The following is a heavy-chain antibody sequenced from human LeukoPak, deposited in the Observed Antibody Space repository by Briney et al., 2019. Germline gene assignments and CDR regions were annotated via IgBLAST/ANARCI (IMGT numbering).Heavy chain of an antibody. CDR2: ISAYNGNT. Sequence: ASVKVSCKASGYTFTSYGISWVRQAPGQGVEWMGWISAYNGNTNYAQKLQGRVTMTTDTSTSTAYMELRSLRSDDTAVYYCARVEGAYGDYDFDYWGQGTLVTVSS. V-gene: IGHV1-18*01. D-gene: IGHD4-17*01. CDR1: GYTFTSYG. J-gene: IGHJ4*02. CDR3: ARVEGAYGDYDFDY.